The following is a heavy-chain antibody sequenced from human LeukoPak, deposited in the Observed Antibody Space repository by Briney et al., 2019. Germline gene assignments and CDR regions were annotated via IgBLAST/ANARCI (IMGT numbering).Heavy chain of an antibody. V-gene: IGHV3-7*01. J-gene: IGHJ4*02. CDR2: IKPDGSEE. CDR1: GFSFSVYC. D-gene: IGHD1-1*01. CDR3: VRNWNLDS. Sequence: GGSLRLSCAASGFSFSVYCMSWVRQVPGRGLEWVANIKPDGSEENYADSVKGRFTISRDNAKNSLFLQMNSLTAEDTAIYYCVRNWNLDSWGQGTLLTVSS.